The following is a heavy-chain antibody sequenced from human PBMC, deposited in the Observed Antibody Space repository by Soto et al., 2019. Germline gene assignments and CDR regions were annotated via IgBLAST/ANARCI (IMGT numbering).Heavy chain of an antibody. V-gene: IGHV3-9*01. Sequence: PGGSLRLSCAACGVSIDQYALYCDRQATGKGLEWVSGISWNSGSIAYADSVKGRFTISRDNAKNSLYLQMNSLRTEDTALYYCAKDIGYSTSWQYFQHWGQGTLVTVSS. J-gene: IGHJ1*01. D-gene: IGHD6-13*01. CDR2: ISWNSGSI. CDR1: GVSIDQYA. CDR3: AKDIGYSTSWQYFQH.